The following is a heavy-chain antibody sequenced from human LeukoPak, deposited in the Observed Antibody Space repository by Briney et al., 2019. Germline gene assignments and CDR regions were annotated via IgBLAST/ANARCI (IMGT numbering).Heavy chain of an antibody. D-gene: IGHD3-22*01. CDR1: GFTFSSYA. V-gene: IGHV3-30-3*01. J-gene: IGHJ4*02. CDR2: ISYDGSNK. CDR3: ARDLGLTYDRSGPLDY. Sequence: GRSLRLSCAASGFTFSSYAMHWVRQAPGKGLEWVAVISYDGSNKYYADSVKGRFTISRDNSKNTLYLQMNSLRAEDTAVYYCARDLGLTYDRSGPLDYWGQGTLVTVSS.